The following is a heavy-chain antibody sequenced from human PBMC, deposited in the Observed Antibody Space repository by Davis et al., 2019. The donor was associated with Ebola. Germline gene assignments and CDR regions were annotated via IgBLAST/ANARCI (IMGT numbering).Heavy chain of an antibody. Sequence: GGSLRLSCKGSGYSFTSYWIGWVRQMPGKGLEWVGIIYPGDSDTRYSPSFQGQVTISADKSISTAYLQWSSLKASDTAMYYCARRSRDGYNRHFDYWGQGTLVTVSS. D-gene: IGHD5-24*01. CDR1: GYSFTSYW. CDR2: IYPGDSDT. J-gene: IGHJ4*02. V-gene: IGHV5-51*01. CDR3: ARRSRDGYNRHFDY.